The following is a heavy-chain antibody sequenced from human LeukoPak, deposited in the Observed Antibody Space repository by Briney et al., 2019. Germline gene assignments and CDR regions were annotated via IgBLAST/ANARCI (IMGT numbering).Heavy chain of an antibody. CDR2: IYYSGNT. D-gene: IGHD3-3*01. J-gene: IGHJ5*02. CDR1: GGSISSYY. V-gene: IGHV4-59*01. CDR3: ARLWSEGNWENWFDP. Sequence: SETLSLTCAVSGGSISSYYWSWIRQPPGKGLEWIGYIYYSGNTNYNPSLKSRVTISVDTSKNQFSLKLSSVTAADTAVYYCARLWSEGNWENWFDPWGQGTLVTVSS.